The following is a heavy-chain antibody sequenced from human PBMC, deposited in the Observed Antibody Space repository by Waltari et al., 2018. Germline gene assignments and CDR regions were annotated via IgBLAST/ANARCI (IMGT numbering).Heavy chain of an antibody. Sequence: QVQLQQWGAGLLKPSETLSLTCAVYGGSFSGYYWSWIRPPPGKGLEWIGEINHSGSTNYNPSLKSRVTISVDTSKNQFSLKLSSVTTADTAVYYCARRYDSSGYYRSVEGLGYWGQGTLVTVSS. J-gene: IGHJ4*02. V-gene: IGHV4-34*01. CDR2: INHSGST. CDR3: ARRYDSSGYYRSVEGLGY. D-gene: IGHD3-22*01. CDR1: GGSFSGYY.